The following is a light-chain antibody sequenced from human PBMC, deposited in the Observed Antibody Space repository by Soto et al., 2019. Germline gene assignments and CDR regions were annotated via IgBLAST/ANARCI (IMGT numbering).Light chain of an antibody. V-gene: IGLV2-14*01. J-gene: IGLJ3*02. CDR3: RSYTPSPLVV. CDR1: NNDVVLYNY. Sequence: QSALTQPASVSGSPGQSITISCTGTNNDVVLYNYVSWYQLHPGKAPKLMIYDVRNRPSGVSDRFSGSKSGNTASLTISGLQAEGEADYYCRSYTPSPLVVFGGGNQLDVL. CDR2: DVR.